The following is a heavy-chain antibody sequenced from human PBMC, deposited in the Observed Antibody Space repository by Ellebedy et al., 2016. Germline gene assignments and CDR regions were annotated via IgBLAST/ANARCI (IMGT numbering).Heavy chain of an antibody. J-gene: IGHJ4*03. CDR3: TRLLEETTSTYSGYSDY. D-gene: IGHD5-12*01. CDR2: IRSRINNYAT. Sequence: GGSLRLSCAASGFTFSASAMHWVRQAPGKGLEWVGRIRSRINNYATVYAASVRGRFTIFRDDSRDTAYLQMNSLKTEDTAVYYCTRLLEETTSTYSGYSDYWGQGTLVTVSS. CDR1: GFTFSASA. V-gene: IGHV3-73*01.